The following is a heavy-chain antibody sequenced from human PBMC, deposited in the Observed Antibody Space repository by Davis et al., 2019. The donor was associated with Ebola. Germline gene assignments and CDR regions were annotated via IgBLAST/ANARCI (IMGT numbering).Heavy chain of an antibody. Sequence: GESLKISCAASGFTFSSSWMHWVRQAPGKGLVWVSRIKTDGSETTHADSVKGRFTISRDNAKNTLYLQMNSLRAEDTAVYYCVRTTYGAPEYWGQGTLVTVSS. CDR1: GFTFSSSW. V-gene: IGHV3-74*01. D-gene: IGHD4-17*01. J-gene: IGHJ4*02. CDR2: IKTDGSET. CDR3: VRTTYGAPEY.